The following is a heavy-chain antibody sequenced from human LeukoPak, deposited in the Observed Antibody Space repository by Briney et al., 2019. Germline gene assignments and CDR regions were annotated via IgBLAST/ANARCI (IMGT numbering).Heavy chain of an antibody. Sequence: SETLSLTCTVSGGSISSSSYYWGWIRQPPGKGLEWIGSICYSGSTYYNPSLKSRVTISVDTSKNQFSLKLSSVTAADTAVYYCATPYGSGKGRSLDYWGQGTLVTVSS. J-gene: IGHJ4*02. CDR3: ATPYGSGKGRSLDY. V-gene: IGHV4-39*01. D-gene: IGHD3-10*01. CDR1: GGSISSSSYY. CDR2: ICYSGST.